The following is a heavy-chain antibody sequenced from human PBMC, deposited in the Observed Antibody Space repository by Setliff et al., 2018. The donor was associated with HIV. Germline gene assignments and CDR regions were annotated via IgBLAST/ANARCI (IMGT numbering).Heavy chain of an antibody. V-gene: IGHV3-7*03. J-gene: IGHJ6*03. CDR1: EFTFSGHW. CDR2: IKQDGSEK. D-gene: IGHD1-1*01. Sequence: GGSLRLSCAASEFTFSGHWMSWVRQAPGKGLEWVANIKQDGSEKNYVDFVKGRFTISRDNAKNSLYLQMNSLRAEDTAVYYCAKNTPSIINDPYYYYMEVWGKGTTVTVSS. CDR3: AKNTPSIINDPYYYYMEV.